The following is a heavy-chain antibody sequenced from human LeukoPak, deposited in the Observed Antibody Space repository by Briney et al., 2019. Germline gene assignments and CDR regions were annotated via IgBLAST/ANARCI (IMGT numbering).Heavy chain of an antibody. D-gene: IGHD2-21*02. Sequence: ASQTLSLTCAISGDIVSSNSAAWNWVRQSPSRGLEWLGRTYYRSKLYNDYAVSVKSRLTINPDTSKNQFSLQLNSVTAEDTAVYYCARGVTYLFDYWGQGTLVTVSS. J-gene: IGHJ4*02. CDR3: ARGVTYLFDY. V-gene: IGHV6-1*01. CDR1: GDIVSSNSAA. CDR2: TYYRSKLYN.